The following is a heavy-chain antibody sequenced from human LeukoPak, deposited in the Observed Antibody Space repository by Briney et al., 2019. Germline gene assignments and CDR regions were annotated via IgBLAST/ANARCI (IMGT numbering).Heavy chain of an antibody. J-gene: IGHJ4*02. CDR2: IRYDGSNK. D-gene: IGHD4-23*01. V-gene: IGHV3-30*02. CDR1: GFTFSSYG. CDR3: AKDFYGGKSIDY. Sequence: GGSLRLTCAASGFTFSSYGMHWVCQAPGKGLEWVAFIRYDGSNKYYADSVKGRFTISRDNSKNTLYLQMNSLRAEDTAVYYCAKDFYGGKSIDYWGQGTLVTVSS.